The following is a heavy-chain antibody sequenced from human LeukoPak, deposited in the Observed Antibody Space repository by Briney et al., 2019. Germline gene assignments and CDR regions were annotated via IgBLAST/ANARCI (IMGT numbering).Heavy chain of an antibody. Sequence: SVKVSCKASGGTFSSYTISWVRQAHGQGLEWMGRIIPILGIANYAQKFQGRVTITADKSTSTAYMELSSLRSEDTAVYYCATDPTVTTSKRAGWFDPWGQGTLVTVSS. D-gene: IGHD4-11*01. J-gene: IGHJ5*02. CDR2: IIPILGIA. V-gene: IGHV1-69*02. CDR3: ATDPTVTTSKRAGWFDP. CDR1: GGTFSSYT.